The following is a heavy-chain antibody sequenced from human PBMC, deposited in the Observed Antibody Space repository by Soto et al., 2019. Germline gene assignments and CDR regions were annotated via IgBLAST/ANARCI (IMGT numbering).Heavy chain of an antibody. J-gene: IGHJ4*02. V-gene: IGHV3-23*01. Sequence: VQLLDSGGGLVQPGGSLRLSCAAAGFTFSSYAMSWVRQAPGKGLEWVSAISGSGGTTYYADSVKGRFTISRDNSKNTLYLQMNNLRAEDTAVYYCAKDRVAASGVGFDYWGQGTLVTVSS. CDR1: GFTFSSYA. D-gene: IGHD6-25*01. CDR2: ISGSGGTT. CDR3: AKDRVAASGVGFDY.